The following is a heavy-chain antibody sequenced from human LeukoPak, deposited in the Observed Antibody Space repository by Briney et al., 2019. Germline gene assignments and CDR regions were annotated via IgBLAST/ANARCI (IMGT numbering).Heavy chain of an antibody. CDR3: VRRGDGYVYDY. Sequence: ASVKVSCKAFGYTFTGDFMHWVRQAPGQGLEWMGWINPNSGDTNDADKFQGRVTMTRDRSISTAYMDLSGLTSDDTAVYYCVRRGDGYVYDYWGQGPLVTVSS. CDR2: INPNSGDT. CDR1: GYTFTGDF. J-gene: IGHJ4*02. D-gene: IGHD5-24*01. V-gene: IGHV1-2*02.